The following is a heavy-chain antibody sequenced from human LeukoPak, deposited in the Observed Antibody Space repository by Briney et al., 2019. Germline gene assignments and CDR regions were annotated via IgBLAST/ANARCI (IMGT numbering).Heavy chain of an antibody. J-gene: IGHJ4*02. CDR1: GFTFSSYS. Sequence: TGGSLRLSCAASGFTFSSYSMNWVRQAPGKGLEWVSYISRSSSTIYYADSVKGRFTISRDNAKNSLYLQMNSLRAEDTAVYYCARDHPDGGPAATDYWGQGTLVTVSS. CDR2: ISRSSSTI. D-gene: IGHD2-2*01. V-gene: IGHV3-48*01. CDR3: ARDHPDGGPAATDY.